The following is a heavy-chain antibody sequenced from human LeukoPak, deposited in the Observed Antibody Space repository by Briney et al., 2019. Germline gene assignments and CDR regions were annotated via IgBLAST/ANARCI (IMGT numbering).Heavy chain of an antibody. CDR1: GYTFTSYG. CDR2: ISAYNGNT. Sequence: ASVKVSCKASGYTFTSYGISWVRQAPGQGLEWMGWISAYNGNTNYAQKLQGRVTMTTDTSTSTAYMELRSLRSDDTAVYYCARDHKVVVAATGYLQHWGQGTLVTVSS. V-gene: IGHV1-18*01. CDR3: ARDHKVVVAATGYLQH. J-gene: IGHJ1*01. D-gene: IGHD2-15*01.